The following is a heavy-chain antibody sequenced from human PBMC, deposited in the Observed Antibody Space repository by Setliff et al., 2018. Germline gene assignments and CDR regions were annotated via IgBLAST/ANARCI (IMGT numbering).Heavy chain of an antibody. Sequence: ASVKVSCKASGYTFTSYAMHWVRQAPGQRLEWMGWINAGNGNTKYSQKLQGRVTMTTDTSTSTAYMELRSLRSDDTAVYYCAREYGGRFSRWFDPWGQGTLVTVSS. CDR1: GYTFTSYA. J-gene: IGHJ5*02. CDR3: AREYGGRFSRWFDP. V-gene: IGHV1-3*01. D-gene: IGHD2-15*01. CDR2: INAGNGNT.